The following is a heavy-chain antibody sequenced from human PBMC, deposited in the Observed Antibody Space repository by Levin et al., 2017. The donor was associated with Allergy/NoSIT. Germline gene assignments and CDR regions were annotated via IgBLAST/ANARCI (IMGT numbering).Heavy chain of an antibody. CDR1: GGSFSGYY. J-gene: IGHJ4*02. CDR2: INHSGST. CDR3: ARGQNYYGSGSYYSKFDY. V-gene: IGHV4-34*01. Sequence: PSETLSLTCAVYGGSFSGYYWSWIRQPPGKGLEWIGEINHSGSTNYNPSLKSRVTISVDTSKNQFSLKLSSVTAADTAVYYCARGQNYYGSGSYYSKFDYWGQGTLVTVSS. D-gene: IGHD3-10*01.